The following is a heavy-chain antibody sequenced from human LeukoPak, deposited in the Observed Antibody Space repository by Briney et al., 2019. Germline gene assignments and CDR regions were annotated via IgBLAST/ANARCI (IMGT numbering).Heavy chain of an antibody. D-gene: IGHD6-19*01. Sequence: ASVTVSCKASGYTFTGYYMHWVRQAPGQGLEWMGWINPNSGGTNYAQKFQGRVTMTRDASISTAYMELSRLRSDDTAVYYCARXTSGWPDAFDIWGQGTMVTVSS. CDR1: GYTFTGYY. CDR2: INPNSGGT. J-gene: IGHJ3*02. CDR3: ARXTSGWPDAFDI. V-gene: IGHV1-2*02.